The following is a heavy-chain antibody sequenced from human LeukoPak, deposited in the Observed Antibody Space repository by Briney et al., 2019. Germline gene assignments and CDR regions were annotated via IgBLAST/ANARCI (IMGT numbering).Heavy chain of an antibody. J-gene: IGHJ2*01. D-gene: IGHD6-19*01. CDR2: IYYSGST. V-gene: IGHV4-61*01. CDR3: ARVFRAERWLVLSSKWYFDL. CDR1: GGSVSSGSYY. Sequence: PSETLSLTCTVSGGSVSSGSYYWSWIRQPPGKGLEWIGYIYYSGSTNYTPSLKSRVTISVDTSKNQFSLKLSSVTAADTAVYYCARVFRAERWLVLSSKWYFDLWGRGTLVTVSS.